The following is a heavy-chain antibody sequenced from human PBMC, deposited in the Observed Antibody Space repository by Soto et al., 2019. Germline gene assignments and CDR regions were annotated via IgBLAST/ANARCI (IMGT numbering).Heavy chain of an antibody. CDR1: GDSVSSNSAA. Sequence: SQTLSLTCAISGDSVSSNSAAWNWIRQSPSRGLEWLGRTYYRSKWYNDYAVSVKSRITINPDTSKNQFSLQLNSVTPEDTAVYYCARASGYSGYDLALSYYYGMDVWGQGTTVTVS. CDR2: TYYRSKWYN. CDR3: ARASGYSGYDLALSYYYGMDV. J-gene: IGHJ6*02. D-gene: IGHD5-12*01. V-gene: IGHV6-1*01.